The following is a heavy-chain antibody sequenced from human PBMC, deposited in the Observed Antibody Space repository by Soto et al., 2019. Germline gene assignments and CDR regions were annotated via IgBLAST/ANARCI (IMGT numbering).Heavy chain of an antibody. CDR2: IFASGDNT. D-gene: IGHD4-17*01. J-gene: IGHJ3*02. V-gene: IGHV3-23*01. CDR1: GVRFSDYA. Sequence: EVQVLESGGGLVQPGGSLRLSCAASGVRFSDYAMTWVRQVPGRGLEWVSSIFASGDNTQYADSVKGRFTISRENSRDTLYLQMNSLRVEDTAVYYCARDPNGDDVGAFDIWGQGTMVTVSS. CDR3: ARDPNGDDVGAFDI.